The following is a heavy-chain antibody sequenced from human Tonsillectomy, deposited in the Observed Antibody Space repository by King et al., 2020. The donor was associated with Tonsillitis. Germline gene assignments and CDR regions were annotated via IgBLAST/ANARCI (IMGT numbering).Heavy chain of an antibody. Sequence: EVQLVESGGGLVQPGRSLRLSCAASGFTFDDYAMHWVRQAPGKGLEWVSGISWNSGSIGYADSMKGRITISRDNATNSLYLQMNSLRAEDTALYYCAKDRAPVYRSSLNAFDIWGQGTMVTVSS. J-gene: IGHJ3*02. CDR3: AKDRAPVYRSSLNAFDI. D-gene: IGHD6-13*01. CDR1: GFTFDDYA. CDR2: ISWNSGSI. V-gene: IGHV3-9*01.